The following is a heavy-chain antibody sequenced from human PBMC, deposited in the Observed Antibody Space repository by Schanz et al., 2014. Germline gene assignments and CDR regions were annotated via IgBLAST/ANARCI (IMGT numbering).Heavy chain of an antibody. CDR3: ARADFWTGYASLDYYYGMDV. CDR1: GFTFSSYG. J-gene: IGHJ6*02. CDR2: IWYDGNNK. D-gene: IGHD3-3*01. Sequence: QVQLVESGGCVVQPGRSLRLSCAASGFTFSSYGMHWVRQAPGKGLEWVAVIWYDGNNKFYADSVKGRFIISRDNSKNTLDLQMNSLRAEDTAVYYCARADFWTGYASLDYYYGMDVWGQGTTVTVSS. V-gene: IGHV3-33*01.